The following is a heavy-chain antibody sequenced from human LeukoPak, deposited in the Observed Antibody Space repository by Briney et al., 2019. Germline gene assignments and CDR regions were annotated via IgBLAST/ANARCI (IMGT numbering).Heavy chain of an antibody. CDR2: IYTSGST. CDR1: GGSISSYY. V-gene: IGHV4-4*07. J-gene: IGHJ4*02. D-gene: IGHD4-17*01. CDR3: ARDKGYGDYAPFDY. Sequence: SETLSLTCTVSGGSISSYYWSWIRQPAGKGLEWIGRIYTSGSTNYNPSLKSQVTMSVDTSKNQFSLKLSSVTAADTAVYYCARDKGYGDYAPFDYWGQGTLVTVSS.